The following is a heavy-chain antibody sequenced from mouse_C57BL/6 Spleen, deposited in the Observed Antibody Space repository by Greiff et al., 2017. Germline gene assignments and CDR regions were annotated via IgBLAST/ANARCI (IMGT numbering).Heavy chain of an antibody. Sequence: VQLQQPGAELVKPGASVKLSCKASGYTFTSYWMQWVKQRPGQGLEWIGEIDPSDSYTNYNQKFKGKATLTVDTSSSTAYMQLSSLTSEDSAVYYCARGELRDYWGQGTTLTVSS. D-gene: IGHD4-1*01. CDR1: GYTFTSYW. CDR2: IDPSDSYT. J-gene: IGHJ2*01. V-gene: IGHV1-50*01. CDR3: ARGELRDY.